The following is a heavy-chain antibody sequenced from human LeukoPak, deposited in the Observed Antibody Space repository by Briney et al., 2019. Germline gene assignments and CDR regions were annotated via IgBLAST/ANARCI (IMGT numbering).Heavy chain of an antibody. J-gene: IGHJ6*03. CDR3: ARGNDYYGSGSYQFYYYMDV. V-gene: IGHV3-23*01. Sequence: GGSLRLSCEASGFTFSTYAMSWVRQAPGKGLEWVSTISGSAVTTYYADSVKGRFTISRDNSKNTLYLQMNSLRAEDTAVYYCARGNDYYGSGSYQFYYYMDVWGKGTTVTISS. CDR1: GFTFSTYA. D-gene: IGHD3-10*01. CDR2: ISGSAVTT.